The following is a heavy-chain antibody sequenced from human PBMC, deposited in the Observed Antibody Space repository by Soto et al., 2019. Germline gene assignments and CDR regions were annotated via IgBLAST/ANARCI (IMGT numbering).Heavy chain of an antibody. J-gene: IGHJ4*02. V-gene: IGHV3-23*01. D-gene: IGHD3-16*01. Sequence: GGSLRLSCAASGFMFSDYAMTWARQAPGKELEWVSGLLRPGRSTYYADSVKGRFTISGDTSADTVYLQMDSLRAEDTAVYYCAKDAIANDGIWLMDSWGQGTVVTVSS. CDR3: AKDAIANDGIWLMDS. CDR2: LLRPGRST. CDR1: GFMFSDYA.